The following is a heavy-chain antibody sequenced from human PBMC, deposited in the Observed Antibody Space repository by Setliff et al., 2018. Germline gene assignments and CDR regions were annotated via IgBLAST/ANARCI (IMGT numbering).Heavy chain of an antibody. V-gene: IGHV3-23*03. Sequence: GGSLRLSCAASGFTFSNYAMNWVRQAPGKGLEWVSVIYSDGSSTYYGDSVRGRFTISRDNSQNTLFLQMYSLRVEDTAVYYCATGIYDILQRGTDVWGQGTTVTVSS. D-gene: IGHD3-9*01. CDR1: GFTFSNYA. CDR2: IYSDGSST. J-gene: IGHJ6*02. CDR3: ATGIYDILQRGTDV.